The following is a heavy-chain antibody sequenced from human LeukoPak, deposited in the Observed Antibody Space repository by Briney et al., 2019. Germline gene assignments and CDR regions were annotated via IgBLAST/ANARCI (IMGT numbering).Heavy chain of an antibody. D-gene: IGHD6-19*01. V-gene: IGHV1-69*05. CDR2: IIPIFGTA. CDR3: ARDGYSSGWPHNLLLDV. J-gene: IGHJ6*04. CDR1: GGTFSSYA. Sequence: ASVKVSCKASGGTFSSYAISWVRQAPGQGLEWMGGIIPIFGTANYAQKFQGGVTMTTDTSTSTAYMELRSLRSDDTAVYYCARDGYSSGWPHNLLLDVWGKGTTVTASS.